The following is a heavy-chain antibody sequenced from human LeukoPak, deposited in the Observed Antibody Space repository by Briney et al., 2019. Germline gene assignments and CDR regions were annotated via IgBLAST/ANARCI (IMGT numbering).Heavy chain of an antibody. CDR2: ISYDGSNK. J-gene: IGHJ4*02. D-gene: IGHD2-21*01. Sequence: GGSLRLSCAASGFTFSSYAMHWVHQAPGKGLEWVAVISYDGSNKYYADSVKGRFTISRDNSKNTLYLQMNSLRVEDAAVYYCARAPVTSCRGAYCYPFDYWGQGTLVTVSS. CDR1: GFTFSSYA. V-gene: IGHV3-30*04. CDR3: ARAPVTSCRGAYCYPFDY.